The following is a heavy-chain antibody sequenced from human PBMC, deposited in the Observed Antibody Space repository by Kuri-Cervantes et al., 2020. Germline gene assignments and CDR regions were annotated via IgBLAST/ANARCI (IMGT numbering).Heavy chain of an antibody. CDR2: IKQDGSEK. J-gene: IGHJ4*02. D-gene: IGHD5-12*01. CDR3: ARDKWLRFSTVGSLDY. V-gene: IGHV3-7*01. CDR1: GFTFSSYA. Sequence: GESLKISCAASGFTFSSYAMTWVRQAPGKGLEWVANIKQDGSEKSYVDSVKGRFTISRDNAKNSLYLQMNSLRAEDTAVHYCARDKWLRFSTVGSLDYWGQGTLVTVSS.